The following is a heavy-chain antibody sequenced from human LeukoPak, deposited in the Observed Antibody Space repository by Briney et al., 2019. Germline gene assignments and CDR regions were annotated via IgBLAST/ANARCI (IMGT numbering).Heavy chain of an antibody. CDR1: GFTFSNYN. J-gene: IGHJ4*02. Sequence: PGGSLRLSCAASGFTFSNYNMNWVRQTPGKGLEWVSSITRGSIYTFYADSVKGRFTISRDNSKNTLYLQMNSLRAEDTALYYCAKDDKTGAFDYWGQGTLVTVSS. CDR3: AKDDKTGAFDY. CDR2: ITRGSIYT. V-gene: IGHV3-21*01. D-gene: IGHD1-14*01.